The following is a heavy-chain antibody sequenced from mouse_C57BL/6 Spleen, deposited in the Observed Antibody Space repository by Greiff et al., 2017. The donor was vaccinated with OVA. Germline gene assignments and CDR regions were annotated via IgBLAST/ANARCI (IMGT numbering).Heavy chain of an antibody. CDR3: ARYGSSYCFDY. D-gene: IGHD1-1*01. V-gene: IGHV1-69*01. CDR2: IDPSDSYT. CDR1: GYTFTSYW. Sequence: VQLQQSGAELVMPGASVKLSCKASGYTFTSYWMHWVKQRPGQGLEWIGEIDPSDSYTNYNQKFKGKSTLTVDKSSSTAYMQLSSLTSEDSAVYYCARYGSSYCFDYWGQGTTLTVSS. J-gene: IGHJ2*01.